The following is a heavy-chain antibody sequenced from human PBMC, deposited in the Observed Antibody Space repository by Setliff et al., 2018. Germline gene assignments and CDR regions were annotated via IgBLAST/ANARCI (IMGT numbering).Heavy chain of an antibody. CDR3: ARGRAGHSGH. D-gene: IGHD6-19*01. CDR2: VYHRGTT. Sequence: PSETLSLTCTVSNGSLNRNGYYWAWVRQPPGKGLEWIASVYHRGTTYYNPSLKSRVTTSVDTSKNQFSLKLTSVTAADTAVYYCARGRAGHSGHWGQGTLVTVSS. J-gene: IGHJ4*02. V-gene: IGHV4-39*01. CDR1: NGSLNRNGYY.